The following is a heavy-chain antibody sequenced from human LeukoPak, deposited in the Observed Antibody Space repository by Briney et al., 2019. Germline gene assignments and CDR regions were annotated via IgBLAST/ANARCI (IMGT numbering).Heavy chain of an antibody. Sequence: LRLSCAASGFTFSDYYMSWIRQPPGKGLEWIGYIYHSGSTYYNPSLKSRVTISVDRSKNQFSLKLSSVTAADTAVYYCARVVKQLVYFDYWGQGTLVTVSS. V-gene: IGHV4-30-2*01. CDR2: IYHSGST. J-gene: IGHJ4*02. D-gene: IGHD6-6*01. CDR1: GFTFSDYY. CDR3: ARVVKQLVYFDY.